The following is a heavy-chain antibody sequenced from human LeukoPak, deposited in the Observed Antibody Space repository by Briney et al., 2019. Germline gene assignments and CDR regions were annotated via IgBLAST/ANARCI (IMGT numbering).Heavy chain of an antibody. Sequence: SETLSLTCTVSGGSISSYYWSWIRQPAGKGLEWIGRIYTSGSTNYNPSLKSRVTMSVDTSKNQFSLKLSSVTAADTAVYYCARLTYYYDSSGYYFFDYRGQGTLVTVSS. CDR2: IYTSGST. CDR3: ARLTYYYDSSGYYFFDY. D-gene: IGHD3-22*01. V-gene: IGHV4-4*07. J-gene: IGHJ4*02. CDR1: GGSISSYY.